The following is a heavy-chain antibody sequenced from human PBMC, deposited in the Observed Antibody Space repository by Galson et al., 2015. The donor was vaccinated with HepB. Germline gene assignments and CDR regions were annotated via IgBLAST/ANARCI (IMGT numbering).Heavy chain of an antibody. D-gene: IGHD6-25*01. Sequence: SLRLSCAASGFSFSTFEMHWVRQAPGKGLEWLAVISYDGYTKFYADSVKGRFTISRDNSQNTLYVQMNSLRVDDTAVYYCARAEAAAVFDYWGQGSLVTVSS. CDR2: ISYDGYTK. CDR1: GFSFSTFE. CDR3: ARAEAAAVFDY. V-gene: IGHV3-30*04. J-gene: IGHJ4*02.